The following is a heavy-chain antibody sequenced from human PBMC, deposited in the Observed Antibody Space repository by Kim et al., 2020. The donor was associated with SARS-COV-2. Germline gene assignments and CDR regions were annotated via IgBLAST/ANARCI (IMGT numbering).Heavy chain of an antibody. CDR3: ARSGERHCSSTSCYRSAFDI. CDR1: GGSFSGYY. CDR2: INHSGST. V-gene: IGHV4-34*01. D-gene: IGHD2-2*01. Sequence: SETLSLTCAVYGGSFSGYYWSWIRQPPGKGLEWIGEINHSGSTNYNPSLKSRVTISVDTSKNQFSLKLSSVTAADTAVYYCARSGERHCSSTSCYRSAFDIWGQGTMVTVSS. J-gene: IGHJ3*02.